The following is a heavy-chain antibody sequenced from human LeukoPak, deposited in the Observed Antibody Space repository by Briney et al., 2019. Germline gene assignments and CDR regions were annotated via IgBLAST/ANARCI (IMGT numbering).Heavy chain of an antibody. D-gene: IGHD1-1*01. J-gene: IGHJ4*02. Sequence: GGSLRLSCAASGFTVSNNYMSWVRQTPGKGLEWVSLIYSGGSTYYADSVKGRFTISRDNSKKTLYLQMNSLRAEDTAVYYCAKDVTTGTLALDYWGQGTLVTVSS. CDR3: AKDVTTGTLALDY. V-gene: IGHV3-66*01. CDR2: IYSGGST. CDR1: GFTVSNNY.